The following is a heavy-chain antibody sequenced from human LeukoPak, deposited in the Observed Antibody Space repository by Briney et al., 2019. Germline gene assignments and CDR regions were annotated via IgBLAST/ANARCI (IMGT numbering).Heavy chain of an antibody. CDR2: IYYSGST. CDR1: GDSITRRSDY. D-gene: IGHD1-26*01. CDR3: LNDFFDD. Sequence: SETLSLTCTVTGDSITRRSDYWGWVRQPPGKGLEWNGSIYYSGSTYYNPSFKSRVTISVDTSRNQFSLQFYCARNESVLGTTGLNDFFDDWGQGSLVTVSS. V-gene: IGHV4-39*01. J-gene: IGHJ4*02.